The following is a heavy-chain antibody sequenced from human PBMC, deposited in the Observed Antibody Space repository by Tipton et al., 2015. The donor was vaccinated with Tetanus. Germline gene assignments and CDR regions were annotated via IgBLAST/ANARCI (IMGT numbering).Heavy chain of an antibody. D-gene: IGHD1-26*01. V-gene: IGHV4-39*07. CDR2: IHSGGRA. CDR1: IGSINSGSYH. CDR3: VRDVGGHYYFDF. J-gene: IGHJ4*02. Sequence: TLSLTCAVSIGSINSGSYHWDWIRQPPGKGLEWLGGIHSGGRASYNPSLKSRVTISADKSENQFSLRLTSVTAADTAVYYCVRDVGGHYYFDFWGQGSLVTVSS.